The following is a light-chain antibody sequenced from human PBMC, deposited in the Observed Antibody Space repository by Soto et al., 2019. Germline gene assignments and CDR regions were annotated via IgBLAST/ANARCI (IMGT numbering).Light chain of an antibody. V-gene: IGLV2-14*03. CDR3: SSYTTSNTRQIV. CDR1: SNDIGGYNY. J-gene: IGLJ1*01. CDR2: DVS. Sequence: QSVLTQPASVSGSPGQSITIPCTGTSNDIGGYNYVSWYQQHPGKAPKFMIYDVSNRPSGVSNRFSGSKSGNTASLTISGLQAEDEADYYCSSYTTSNTRQIVFGTGTKVTVL.